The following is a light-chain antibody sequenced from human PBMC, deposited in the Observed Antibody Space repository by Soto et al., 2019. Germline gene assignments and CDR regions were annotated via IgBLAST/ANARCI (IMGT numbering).Light chain of an antibody. CDR1: SNDIGGHNF. V-gene: IGLV2-14*01. J-gene: IGLJ2*01. Sequence: QSALAQPAAVSGSPGQSITISCPGTSNDIGGHNFVSWYQHHPGKAPKLLIYEVSYRASGVSNRFTGSKSANTASLTISGLQAEDEADYSCSSYTTSSYVVFGGGTKVTV. CDR3: SSYTTSSYVV. CDR2: EVS.